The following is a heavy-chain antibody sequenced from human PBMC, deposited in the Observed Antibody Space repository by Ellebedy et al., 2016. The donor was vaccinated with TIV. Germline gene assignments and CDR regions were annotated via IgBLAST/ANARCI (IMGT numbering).Heavy chain of an antibody. J-gene: IGHJ4*02. Sequence: ASVKVSXKASGYTFTSYGISWVRQAPGQGLEWMGWISAYNGNTNYAQKLQGRVTMTTDTSTSTAYMELRSLRSDDTAVYYCARSAWGGYYGDKTYYFDYWGQGTLVTVSS. V-gene: IGHV1-18*01. CDR3: ARSAWGGYYGDKTYYFDY. CDR2: ISAYNGNT. D-gene: IGHD4-17*01. CDR1: GYTFTSYG.